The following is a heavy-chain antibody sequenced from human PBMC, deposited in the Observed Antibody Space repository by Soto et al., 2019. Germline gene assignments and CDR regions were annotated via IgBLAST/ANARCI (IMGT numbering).Heavy chain of an antibody. V-gene: IGHV1-3*01. CDR2: INAGNGNT. D-gene: IGHD4-17*01. Sequence: QVQLVQSGAEVKKPGASVKVSCKASGYTFTSYAMHWVRQAPGQRLEWMGWINAGNGNTKYSQKFQGRVTITRDTSASTAYMELSSLRSEDTAVYYCARTRGDYVTICDDFDIWGQGTMVTVSS. CDR3: ARTRGDYVTICDDFDI. J-gene: IGHJ3*02. CDR1: GYTFTSYA.